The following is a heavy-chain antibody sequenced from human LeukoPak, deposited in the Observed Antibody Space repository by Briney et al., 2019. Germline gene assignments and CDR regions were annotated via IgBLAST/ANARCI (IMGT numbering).Heavy chain of an antibody. CDR1: GGSFSGYY. D-gene: IGHD6-19*01. Sequence: SETLSLTCAVYGGSFSGYYWSWIRQPPGKGLEWIGEINHSGSTNYNPSLKSRVTISVDTSKNQFSLKLSSVTAADTAVYYCARPGYSSGWYDYWGQGTLVTVSS. CDR2: INHSGST. V-gene: IGHV4-34*01. CDR3: ARPGYSSGWYDY. J-gene: IGHJ4*02.